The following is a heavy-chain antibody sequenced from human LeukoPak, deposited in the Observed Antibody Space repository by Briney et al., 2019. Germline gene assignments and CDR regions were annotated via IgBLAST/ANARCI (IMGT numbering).Heavy chain of an antibody. Sequence: GGSLRLSCAASGFTFSNYWMSWVRQAPGKGLEWVANIKQDGSERYYVDSVKGRFTISRDNAKNSEYLQMNSLRAEDTAVYYCVRGMDVWGQGTTVTVSS. CDR1: GFTFSNYW. CDR2: IKQDGSER. V-gene: IGHV3-7*03. J-gene: IGHJ6*02. CDR3: VRGMDV.